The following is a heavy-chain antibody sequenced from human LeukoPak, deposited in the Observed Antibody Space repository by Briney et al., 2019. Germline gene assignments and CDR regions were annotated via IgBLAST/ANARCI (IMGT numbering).Heavy chain of an antibody. CDR2: ISSNSVTI. J-gene: IGHJ6*03. CDR1: GFSFSSYA. D-gene: IGHD6-19*01. Sequence: GGSLRLSCAASGFSFSSYAMNWVRQAPGKGLEWVSYISSNSVTIDHADFVKGRFTISRDNAKNALFLQMDSLRADDTAMYYCARGKTVSSGWSNYYYMDVWGKGTTVTVSS. CDR3: ARGKTVSSGWSNYYYMDV. V-gene: IGHV3-48*01.